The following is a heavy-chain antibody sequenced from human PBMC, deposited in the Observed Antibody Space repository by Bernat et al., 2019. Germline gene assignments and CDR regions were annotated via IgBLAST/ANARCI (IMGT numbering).Heavy chain of an antibody. D-gene: IGHD2-2*01. CDR3: ARGSKYKMPRRDYYYYMDV. CDR1: GGTFSSYA. V-gene: IGHV1-69*01. Sequence: QVQLVQSGAEVKKPGSSVKVSCKASGGTFSSYAISWVRQAPGQGLEWMGGIIPIFGTANYAQKFQGRVKIHADESTSTAYMELRSLRSEDTAVYYRARGSKYKMPRRDYYYYMDVWGKGTAVTVSS. CDR2: IIPIFGTA. J-gene: IGHJ6*03.